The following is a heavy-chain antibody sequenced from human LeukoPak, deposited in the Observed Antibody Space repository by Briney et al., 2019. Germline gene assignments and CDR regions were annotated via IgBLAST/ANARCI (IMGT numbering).Heavy chain of an antibody. CDR2: IQTDGGDK. J-gene: IGHJ5*02. D-gene: IGHD1-26*01. CDR1: GFSFANYG. V-gene: IGHV3-30*02. CDR3: AREDGPTYVGRFVH. Sequence: QTGGSLRLSCAASGFSFANYGMNWVRQAPDKGLEWVTFIQTDGGDKYYADSVKGRFTVSRDNSKNTVFLQVNNVKAEDTAVYFCAREDGPTYVGRFVHWGLGTLVTVSS.